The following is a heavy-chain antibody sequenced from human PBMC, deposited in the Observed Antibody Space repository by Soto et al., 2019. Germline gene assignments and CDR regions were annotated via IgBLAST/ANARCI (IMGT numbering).Heavy chain of an antibody. CDR2: INPNSGGT. V-gene: IGHV1-2*02. CDR3: ARRGYYDFWSGYDYYYYGMDV. J-gene: IGHJ6*02. Sequence: RQAPGQGLEWMGWINPNSGGTNYAQKFQGRVTMTRDTSISTAYMELSRLRSDDTAVYYCARRGYYDFWSGYDYYYYGMDVWGQGTTVTVSS. D-gene: IGHD3-3*01.